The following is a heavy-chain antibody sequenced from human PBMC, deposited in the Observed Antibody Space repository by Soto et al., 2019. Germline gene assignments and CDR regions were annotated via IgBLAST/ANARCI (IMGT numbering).Heavy chain of an antibody. V-gene: IGHV3-73*02. Sequence: EVQLVESGGGLVQPGGSLKLSCAASGFTFSGSAMHWVRQASGKGLEWVGRIRTKPNNYATAYAASVKGRFTISRDDSKNTAYLQMNSLKTEDSAVYYCSRSDAFDIWGQGTMVTVSS. CDR1: GFTFSGSA. CDR3: SRSDAFDI. J-gene: IGHJ3*02. CDR2: IRTKPNNYAT.